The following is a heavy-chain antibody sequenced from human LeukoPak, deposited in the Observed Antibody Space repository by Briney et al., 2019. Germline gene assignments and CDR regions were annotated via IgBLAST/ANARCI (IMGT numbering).Heavy chain of an antibody. V-gene: IGHV4-4*02. CDR3: AGLVGRYSSGLYYYYFDY. CDR1: GDSINSLDL. Sequence: SETLSLTCTVSGDSINSLDLWSWVRQPPGEGLEWIGEMYLSGTTHSNPSVKSRVAISIDKSKNQFFLNLSSVTAADTAVYYCAGLVGRYSSGLYYYYFDYWGQGTLVTVSS. D-gene: IGHD3-22*01. CDR2: MYLSGTT. J-gene: IGHJ4*02.